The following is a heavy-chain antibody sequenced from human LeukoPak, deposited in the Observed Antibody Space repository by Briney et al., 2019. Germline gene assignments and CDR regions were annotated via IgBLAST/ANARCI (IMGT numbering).Heavy chain of an antibody. D-gene: IGHD3-10*01. Sequence: ASVKVPCKASGYTFTGYHLHWVRQAPGHGLEWMGRINPNSGDTIYAQKFQGRVTMTRDTSISTAYMELSRLRSDDTAVYYCAIQIRGVIYWGQGTLVTVSS. J-gene: IGHJ4*02. V-gene: IGHV1-2*06. CDR2: INPNSGDT. CDR3: AIQIRGVIY. CDR1: GYTFTGYH.